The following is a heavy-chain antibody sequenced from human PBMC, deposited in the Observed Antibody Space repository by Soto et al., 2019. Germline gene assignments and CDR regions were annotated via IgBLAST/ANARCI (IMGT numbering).Heavy chain of an antibody. CDR1: GYTFTSYY. V-gene: IGHV1-46*01. CDR2: INPSGGST. J-gene: IGHJ6*03. Sequence: GASVKVSCKASGYTFTSYYMHWVRQAPGQGLEWMGIINPSGGSTSYAQKLQGRVTMTTDTSTSTVYMELSSLRSDDTAVYYCARVGISFGGVIVDHYYYYMDVWGKGTTVTVSS. CDR3: ARVGISFGGVIVDHYYYYMDV. D-gene: IGHD3-16*02.